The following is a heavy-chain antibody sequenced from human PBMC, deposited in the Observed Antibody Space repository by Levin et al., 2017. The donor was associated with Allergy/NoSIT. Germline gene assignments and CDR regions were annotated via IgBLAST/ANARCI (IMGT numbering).Heavy chain of an antibody. J-gene: IGHJ6*02. CDR2: ISSSSSYI. V-gene: IGHV3-21*01. CDR1: GFTFSSYS. Sequence: GESLKISCAASGFTFSSYSMNWVRQAPGKGLEWVSSISSSSSYIYYADSVKGRFTISRDNAKNSLYLQMNSLRAEDTAVYYCARNLLLNYYDSSGYIYGMDVWGQGTTVTVSS. CDR3: ARNLLLNYYDSSGYIYGMDV. D-gene: IGHD3-22*01.